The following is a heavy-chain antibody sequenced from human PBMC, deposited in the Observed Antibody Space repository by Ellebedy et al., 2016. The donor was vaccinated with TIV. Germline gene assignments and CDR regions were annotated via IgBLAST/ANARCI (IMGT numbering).Heavy chain of an antibody. J-gene: IGHJ4*02. D-gene: IGHD2-2*01. CDR3: ARGGPGSSTPHDY. CDR2: IWYDGRNK. CDR1: GFTFSSYG. Sequence: PGGSLRLSCAASGFTFSSYGMHWIRQAPGKGLEWVAVIWYDGRNKDYADSVKGRFTLSRDNSQNTPSLQMHNLRAEETAVYDCARGGPGSSTPHDYWGQGTLVTVSS. V-gene: IGHV3-33*01.